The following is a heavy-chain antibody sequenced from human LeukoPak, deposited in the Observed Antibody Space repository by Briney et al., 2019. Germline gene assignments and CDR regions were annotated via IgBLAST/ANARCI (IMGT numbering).Heavy chain of an antibody. CDR1: GGSISSYY. V-gene: IGHV4-59*12. CDR3: ARVERVGSRNYYYYYMDV. Sequence: PSETLSLTCTVSGGSISSYYWSWIRQPPGKGLEWIGYIHYTGSTSYSPSLKSRVTMSVDTSKDQFSLKLSSVTAADTAVYYCARVERVGSRNYYYYYMDVWGKGTTVTVSS. J-gene: IGHJ6*03. D-gene: IGHD2-2*01. CDR2: IHYTGST.